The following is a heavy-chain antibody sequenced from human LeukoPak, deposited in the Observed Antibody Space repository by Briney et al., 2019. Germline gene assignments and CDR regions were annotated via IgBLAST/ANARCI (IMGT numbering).Heavy chain of an antibody. CDR2: ISTNGGST. Sequence: GGSLRLSCAASGFTFSSYAMYWVRQAPGKGLEYVSAISTNGGSTYYANSVKGRFTISRDNSKNTLYLQMGSLRAEDMGVYYCAREASDAFDIWGQGTMVTVSS. J-gene: IGHJ3*02. V-gene: IGHV3-64*01. CDR1: GFTFSSYA. CDR3: AREASDAFDI.